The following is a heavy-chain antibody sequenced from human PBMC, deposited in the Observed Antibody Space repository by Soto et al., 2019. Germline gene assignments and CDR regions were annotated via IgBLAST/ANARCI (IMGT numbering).Heavy chain of an antibody. CDR1: GDSITTNKW. J-gene: IGHJ4*02. V-gene: IGHV3-21*01. D-gene: IGHD3-22*01. CDR3: AREGVHNYNEYYFDD. Sequence: ETLSLTCAVSGDSITTNKWWSWIRQPPGKGLEWVSSISGIRNFTRYGDSVKGRFTISRDNAKTSLYLQMNSLRAEDTAVYYCAREGVHNYNEYYFDDWGQGALVTVS. CDR2: ISGIRNFT.